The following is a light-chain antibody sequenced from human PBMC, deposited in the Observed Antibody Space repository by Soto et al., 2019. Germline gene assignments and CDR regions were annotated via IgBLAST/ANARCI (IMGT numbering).Light chain of an antibody. V-gene: IGLV2-23*02. CDR2: EVT. J-gene: IGLJ7*01. CDR1: SSDVGSYKL. Sequence: QSALTQPASVSGSPGQSITISCTGTSSDVGSYKLVSWYQQHPGKAPKLIIYEVTKRPSEISNRFSGSRSGNTASLTISGLQAEDEADYYCCSYVGSSTSAVFGGGTQLTVL. CDR3: CSYVGSSTSAV.